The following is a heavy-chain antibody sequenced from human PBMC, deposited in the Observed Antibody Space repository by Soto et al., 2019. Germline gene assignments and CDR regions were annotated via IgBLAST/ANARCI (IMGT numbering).Heavy chain of an antibody. V-gene: IGHV4-31*03. CDR1: GGSISSGGYY. Sequence: QVQLQESGPGLVKPSQTLSLTCTVSGGSISSGGYYWSWIRQHPGKGLEWIGYIYYSGSTYYNPALNSRVTISVAPSKNQFSLKLSSVTAADTAVYYCAREGGILGATAADYWGQGTLVTVSS. D-gene: IGHD1-26*01. CDR3: AREGGILGATAADY. J-gene: IGHJ4*02. CDR2: IYYSGST.